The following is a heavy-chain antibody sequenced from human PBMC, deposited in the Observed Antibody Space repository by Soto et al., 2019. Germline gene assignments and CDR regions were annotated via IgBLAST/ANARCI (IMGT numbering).Heavy chain of an antibody. J-gene: IGHJ4*02. V-gene: IGHV3-73*02. CDR2: IRSKSNNYAT. D-gene: IGHD2-15*01. Sequence: EVQLVESGGGLVQPGGSLKLSCAASGFTFSDSAIHWVRQASGKGLEWVGRIRSKSNNYATAYAASVKGRFTISRDDSKNTAYLQMNSLETEDTAMYYFTRHLVDYWGQGTLVTVSS. CDR1: GFTFSDSA. CDR3: TRHLVDY.